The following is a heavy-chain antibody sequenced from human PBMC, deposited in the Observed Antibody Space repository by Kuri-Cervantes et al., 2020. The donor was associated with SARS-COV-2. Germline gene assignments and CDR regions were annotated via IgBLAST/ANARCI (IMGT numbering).Heavy chain of an antibody. V-gene: IGHV3-23*01. Sequence: GGSLRLSCAASGFTFSSYAMTWVRQAPGKGLEWVSAISGSGGSTYYADSVKGRFTISRDNSKNMLYLQMNSLRAEDTAVYYCARVPPATQFLYYSYYGMDVWGQGTTVTVSS. CDR3: ARVPPATQFLYYSYYGMDV. CDR2: ISGSGGST. CDR1: GFTFSSYA. J-gene: IGHJ6*02.